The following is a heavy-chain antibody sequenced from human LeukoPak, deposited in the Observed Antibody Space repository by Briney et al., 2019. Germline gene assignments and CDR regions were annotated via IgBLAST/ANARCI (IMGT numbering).Heavy chain of an antibody. Sequence: ASVKVSCKASGYTFTSYDINWVRQATGQGLEWMGWMNPNSGNTGYAQKFQGRVTMTRNTSISTAYMELSSLRSEDTAVYYCARGGYSYYYYYGMDVWGQGTTVTVSS. CDR3: ARGGYSYYYYYGMDV. CDR2: MNPNSGNT. CDR1: GYTFTSYD. V-gene: IGHV1-8*01. J-gene: IGHJ6*02. D-gene: IGHD5-18*01.